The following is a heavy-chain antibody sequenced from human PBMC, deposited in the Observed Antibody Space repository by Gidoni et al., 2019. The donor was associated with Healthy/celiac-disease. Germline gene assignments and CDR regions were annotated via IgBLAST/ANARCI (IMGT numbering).Heavy chain of an antibody. CDR1: GGSFSGYY. CDR2: INHSGST. Sequence: QVQLQQWGAGLLKPSETLSLTCAVYGGSFSGYYWSWLRQPPGKGLEWIGEINHSGSTNYNPSLKSRVTISVDTSKNQFSLKLSSVTAADTAVYYCARGQLKAAAGTRGCYMDVWGKGTTVTVSS. V-gene: IGHV4-34*01. CDR3: ARGQLKAAAGTRGCYMDV. D-gene: IGHD6-13*01. J-gene: IGHJ6*03.